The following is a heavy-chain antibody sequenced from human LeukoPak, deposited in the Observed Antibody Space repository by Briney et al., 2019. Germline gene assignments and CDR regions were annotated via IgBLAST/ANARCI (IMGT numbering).Heavy chain of an antibody. CDR3: AKWGGDSSGWYEFDD. Sequence: PGGSLRLSCAASGFTFSSYAMSWVRQAPGKGLEWVSAITGTGGGTFYTDSVKGRFIISRDNSKNTLYLQMNSLRAEDTAVYYCAKWGGDSSGWYEFDDWGQGTLVTASS. J-gene: IGHJ4*02. D-gene: IGHD6-19*01. V-gene: IGHV3-23*01. CDR1: GFTFSSYA. CDR2: ITGTGGGT.